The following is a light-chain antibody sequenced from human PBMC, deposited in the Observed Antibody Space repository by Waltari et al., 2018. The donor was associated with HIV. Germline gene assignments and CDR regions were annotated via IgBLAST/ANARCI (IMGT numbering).Light chain of an antibody. J-gene: IGKJ1*01. CDR3: QQRYNPPRWT. Sequence: DIQMTQSPSTLSAFVGDSVTITCRASQDIVTYLKWYQQKAGKAPKLLIYGAFRLEKGGASRFSGSGSGTDFTLSINSLQPEDFATYYCQQRYNPPRWTFGQGTKVELK. CDR1: QDIVTY. CDR2: GAF. V-gene: IGKV1-39*01.